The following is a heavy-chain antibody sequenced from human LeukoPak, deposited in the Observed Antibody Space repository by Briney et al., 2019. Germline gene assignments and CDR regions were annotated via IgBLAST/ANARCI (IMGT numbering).Heavy chain of an antibody. Sequence: GGSLRLSCAASGFTFSSYGMHWVRQAPGKGLEWVAVISYDGSNKYYADSVKGRSTISRDNSKNTLYLQMNSLRAEDTAVYYCAKDRESYYYGSGTLNWGQGTLVTVSS. J-gene: IGHJ4*02. CDR2: ISYDGSNK. CDR3: AKDRESYYYGSGTLN. D-gene: IGHD3-10*01. V-gene: IGHV3-30*18. CDR1: GFTFSSYG.